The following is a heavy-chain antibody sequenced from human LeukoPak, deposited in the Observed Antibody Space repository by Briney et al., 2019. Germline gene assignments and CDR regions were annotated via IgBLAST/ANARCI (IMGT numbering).Heavy chain of an antibody. V-gene: IGHV1-69*04. CDR1: GGILNFHS. CDR2: IIPILGLP. Sequence: SVKVSCKAPGGILNFHSFSWVRQGSGQGLEWMGRIIPILGLPNNSQTFQGRVTITADKSTGTVYMELSSLTSEDTAIYYCARDSEHQLIVPYYLDSWGQGTLVTVSS. J-gene: IGHJ4*02. D-gene: IGHD6-13*01. CDR3: ARDSEHQLIVPYYLDS.